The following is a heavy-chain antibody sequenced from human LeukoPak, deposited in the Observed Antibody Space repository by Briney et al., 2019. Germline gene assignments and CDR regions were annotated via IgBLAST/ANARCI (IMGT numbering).Heavy chain of an antibody. V-gene: IGHV3-43*02. CDR2: ISGDGGST. J-gene: IGHJ4*02. D-gene: IGHD6-13*01. CDR1: GFTFDDYA. Sequence: GGSLRLSCAASGFTFDDYAMHWVRQAPGEGLEWVSLISGDGGSTYYADSVKGRFTISRDNSKNSLYLQMNSLRTEDTALYYCAKDISSSSWYEVLDYWGQGTLVTVSS. CDR3: AKDISSSSWYEVLDY.